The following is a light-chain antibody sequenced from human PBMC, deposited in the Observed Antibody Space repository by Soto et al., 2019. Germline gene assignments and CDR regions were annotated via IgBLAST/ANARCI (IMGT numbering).Light chain of an antibody. CDR2: DVS. J-gene: IGLJ2*01. V-gene: IGLV2-11*01. Sequence: QSVLTRPRSVSGSPGQSVTIACTGTSSDVGGYNYVSWYQQHPGKAPKLMIYDVSKRPSGVPDRFSGSKSGNTASLTISGLQAEDEADYYCCSYAGSYTPVVFGGGTKLTVL. CDR3: CSYAGSYTPVV. CDR1: SSDVGGYNY.